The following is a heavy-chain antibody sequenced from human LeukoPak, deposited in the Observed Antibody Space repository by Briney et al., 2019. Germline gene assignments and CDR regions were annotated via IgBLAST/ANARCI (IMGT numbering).Heavy chain of an antibody. Sequence: SVKVSCKASGGTFSSYAISWVRQAPGQGLEWMGGIIPIFGTANYAQKFQGRVTITADESTSTAYMELSSLRSEDTAVYYCARAPLIDVVVVAATTPELLDYYYYYMDVWGKGTTVTISS. J-gene: IGHJ6*03. D-gene: IGHD2-15*01. CDR3: ARAPLIDVVVVAATTPELLDYYYYYMDV. V-gene: IGHV1-69*13. CDR2: IIPIFGTA. CDR1: GGTFSSYA.